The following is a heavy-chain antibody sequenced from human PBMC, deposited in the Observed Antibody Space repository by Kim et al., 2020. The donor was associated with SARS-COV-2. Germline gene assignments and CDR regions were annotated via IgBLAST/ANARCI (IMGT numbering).Heavy chain of an antibody. J-gene: IGHJ5*02. D-gene: IGHD6-13*01. Sequence: SETLSLTCAVYGGSFSGYYWSWIRQPPGKGLEWIGEINHSGSTNYNPSLKSRVTISVDTSKNQFSLKLSSVTAADTAVYYCARGRYSSSWYGERDWFDPWGQGTLVPVSS. CDR3: ARGRYSSSWYGERDWFDP. CDR2: INHSGST. CDR1: GGSFSGYY. V-gene: IGHV4-34*01.